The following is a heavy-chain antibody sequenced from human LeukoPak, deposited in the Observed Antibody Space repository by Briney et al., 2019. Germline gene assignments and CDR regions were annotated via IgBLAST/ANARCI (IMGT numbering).Heavy chain of an antibody. V-gene: IGHV4-59*01. J-gene: IGHJ4*02. Sequence: SETLSLTCTVSGGSISSYYWSWIRQPPGKGLEWIGYIYYSGSTNYNPSLKSRVTISVDTSKNQFSLKLSSVTAADTAVYYCARVSVGATLHGFDYLGQGTLVTVSS. CDR2: IYYSGST. CDR1: GGSISSYY. CDR3: ARVSVGATLHGFDY. D-gene: IGHD1-26*01.